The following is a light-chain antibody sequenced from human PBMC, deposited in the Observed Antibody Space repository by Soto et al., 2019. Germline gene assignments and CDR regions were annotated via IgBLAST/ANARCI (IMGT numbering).Light chain of an antibody. V-gene: IGKV2-28*01. CDR1: QSLLYSNGNNY. CDR3: LQALQTPPT. CDR2: LTS. J-gene: IGKJ5*01. Sequence: DIVMTQSPLSLPVTPGEPASISCRSSQSLLYSNGNNYLNWYLQKPGQSPQLLIYLTSYRASGVPDRCSGSGSGTDFTLKISRVEAEDVGVYYCLQALQTPPTFGQGTRLEIK.